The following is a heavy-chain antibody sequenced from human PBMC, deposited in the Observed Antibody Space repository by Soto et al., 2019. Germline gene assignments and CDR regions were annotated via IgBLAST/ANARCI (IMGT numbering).Heavy chain of an antibody. V-gene: IGHV5-51*04. CDR1: GYKVSTWRNFTSYW. CDR3: GFAQYNWNQGWFGP. J-gene: IGHJ5*02. Sequence: GESLKISCMGSGYKVSTWRNFTSYWIAWVRQMPGEGLEWMGIIYPGDSDTRYSPSFQGQVTISADKPINSVYLQWSSLKASDTATYYCGFAQYNWNQGWFGPWGQGTLVTVSS. D-gene: IGHD1-20*01. CDR2: IYPGDSDT.